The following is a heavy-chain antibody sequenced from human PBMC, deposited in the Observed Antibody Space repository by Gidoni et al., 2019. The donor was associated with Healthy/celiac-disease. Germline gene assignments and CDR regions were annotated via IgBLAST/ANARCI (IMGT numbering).Heavy chain of an antibody. D-gene: IGHD3-3*01. CDR2: IKSKTDGGTT. J-gene: IGHJ5*02. CDR1: GFTFSNAW. Sequence: EVQLVESGGGLVKPGGSLRLSCAASGFTFSNAWMSWVRQAPGKGLEWVGRIKSKTDGGTTDYAAPVKGRFTISRDDSKNTFYLQMNSLKTEDTAVYYCTTDPFGAAPPGMPFEAATWGQGTLVTVSS. CDR3: TTDPFGAAPPGMPFEAAT. V-gene: IGHV3-15*01.